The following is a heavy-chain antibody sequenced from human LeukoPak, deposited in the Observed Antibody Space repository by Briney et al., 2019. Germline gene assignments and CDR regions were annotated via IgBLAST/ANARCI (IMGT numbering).Heavy chain of an antibody. Sequence: SETLSLTCTVSGGSISSSSYYWGWIRQPPGKGLEWIGEINHSGSTNYNPSLKSRVTISVDTSKNQFSLKLSSVTAADTAVYYCAREFTIFGVVYDYWGQGTLVTVSS. D-gene: IGHD3-3*01. V-gene: IGHV4-39*07. CDR1: GGSISSSSYY. J-gene: IGHJ4*02. CDR2: INHSGST. CDR3: AREFTIFGVVYDY.